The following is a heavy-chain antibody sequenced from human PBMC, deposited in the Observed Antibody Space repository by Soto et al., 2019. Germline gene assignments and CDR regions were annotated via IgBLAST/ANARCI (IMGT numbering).Heavy chain of an antibody. V-gene: IGHV4-59*01. CDR2: IHHSGRT. CDR1: GGSISTYY. D-gene: IGHD3-22*01. CDR3: ARTFYDSVVTPPSELHL. J-gene: IGHJ1*01. Sequence: QVQLQESGPGLVKPSETLSLICTVSGGSISTYYWNWIRQTPGKGLEWIGYIHHSGRTNYNPSLRSRVTISVDTSKNQFSLKLTSVTAADSAIYYCARTFYDSVVTPPSELHLWGQGALVTVSS.